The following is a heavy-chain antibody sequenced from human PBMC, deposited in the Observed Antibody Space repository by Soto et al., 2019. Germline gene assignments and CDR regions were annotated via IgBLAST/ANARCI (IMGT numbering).Heavy chain of an antibody. J-gene: IGHJ4*02. CDR2: INPSGAKT. D-gene: IGHD4-17*01. CDR3: ARDVWDYGANPDH. V-gene: IGHV1-46*01. CDR1: GFTFTNYW. Sequence: QVQLVQSGAEVKKPGAAVKVACKTSGFTFTNYWMLWVLQAPGQGLEWMGIINPSGAKTSYGQKIQGRVTMTRDTSTTTVYMELISLTSEGTAVYYCARDVWDYGANPDHWGQGTLVTVSS.